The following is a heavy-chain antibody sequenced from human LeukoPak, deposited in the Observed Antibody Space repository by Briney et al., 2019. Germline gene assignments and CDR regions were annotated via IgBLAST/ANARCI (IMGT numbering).Heavy chain of an antibody. D-gene: IGHD1-26*01. CDR1: GGSISSYF. Sequence: SGTLSLTCTVSGGSISSYFWSWIRQPAGRGLEWIGRIYTSGSTNYNASLQSRVSMSVDTSKNQFSLKLSSVTAADTAVFYCARENSGSYREFDYWGQGTLVTVSS. V-gene: IGHV4-4*07. CDR2: IYTSGST. CDR3: ARENSGSYREFDY. J-gene: IGHJ4*02.